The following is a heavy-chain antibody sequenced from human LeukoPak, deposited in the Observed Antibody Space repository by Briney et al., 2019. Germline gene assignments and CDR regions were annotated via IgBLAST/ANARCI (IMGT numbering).Heavy chain of an antibody. CDR1: GYTVSTNY. D-gene: IGHD3-10*01. CDR2: IYTDGTT. J-gene: IGHJ4*02. CDR3: ARNFFGSGSFYFEPSYYFDY. V-gene: IGHV3-53*01. Sequence: VGSLRLSCAASGYTVSTNYMSWVRQAPAKGLEWVSIIYTDGTTKYADSVKGRFTMSRDNSKNTLYLQMNSLRAEDTAVYYCARNFFGSGSFYFEPSYYFDYWGQGTPVTVSS.